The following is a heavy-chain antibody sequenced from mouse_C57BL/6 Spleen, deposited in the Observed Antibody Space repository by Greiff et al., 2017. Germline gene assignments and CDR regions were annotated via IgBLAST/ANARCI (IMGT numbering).Heavy chain of an antibody. D-gene: IGHD2-4*01. J-gene: IGHJ1*03. CDR1: GYTFTSYG. CDR2: IYPRSGNT. V-gene: IGHV1-81*01. Sequence: QVQLKQSGAELARPGASVKLSCKASGYTFTSYGISWVKQRTGQGLEWIGEIYPRSGNTYYNEKFKGKATLTADKSSSTAYMELRSLTSEDSAVYFCARRRDYDEDFDVWGTGTTGTVSS. CDR3: ARRRDYDEDFDV.